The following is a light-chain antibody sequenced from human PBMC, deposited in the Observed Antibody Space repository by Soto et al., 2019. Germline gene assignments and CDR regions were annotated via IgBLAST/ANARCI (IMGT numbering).Light chain of an antibody. J-gene: IGKJ1*01. CDR2: GAF. CDR1: PSVTNF. Sequence: EIVLTQSPATLSLSPGERATLSCRASPSVTNFLAWYQQKPGQAPRLLIHGAFNRATGIPARFSGSGSGTEFTLTITSLQPDDFATYYCQQYNSYPWTFGQGTKVDIK. V-gene: IGKV3D-15*01. CDR3: QQYNSYPWT.